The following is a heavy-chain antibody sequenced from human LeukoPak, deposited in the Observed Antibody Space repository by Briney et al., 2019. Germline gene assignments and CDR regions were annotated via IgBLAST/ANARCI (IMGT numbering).Heavy chain of an antibody. Sequence: GRSLRLSCAASGFTFSSYGMHWVRQAPGKGLVWVSRINSDGSSTSYADSVKGRFTISRDNAKNTLYPQMNSLRAEDTAVYYCARERVIRSVDYWGQGTLVTVSS. J-gene: IGHJ4*02. CDR2: INSDGSST. CDR3: ARERVIRSVDY. V-gene: IGHV3-74*01. CDR1: GFTFSSYG.